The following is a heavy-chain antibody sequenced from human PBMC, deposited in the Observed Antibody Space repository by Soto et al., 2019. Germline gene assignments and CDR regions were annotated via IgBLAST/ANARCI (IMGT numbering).Heavy chain of an antibody. CDR3: AKLTLTIFGVPHQTGYYYGMDV. CDR1: GFTFSSYG. J-gene: IGHJ6*02. CDR2: ISYDGSNK. V-gene: IGHV3-30*18. Sequence: GGSLRLSCAASGFTFSSYGMHWVRQAPGKGLEWVAVISYDGSNKYYADSVKGRFTISRDNSKNTLYLQMNSLRAEDTAVYYCAKLTLTIFGVPHQTGYYYGMDVWGQGTTVTVSS. D-gene: IGHD3-3*01.